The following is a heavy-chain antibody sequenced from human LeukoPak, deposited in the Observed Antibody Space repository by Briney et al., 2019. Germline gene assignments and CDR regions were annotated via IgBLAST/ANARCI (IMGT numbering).Heavy chain of an antibody. CDR3: ATSSLESDY. D-gene: IGHD3-3*01. V-gene: IGHV3-23*01. CDR2: IGDSGIST. Sequence: TGGSLRLPCAASGFTFRNHAMSWVRQAPGKGLEWVSAIGDSGISTFYADSVKGRFTVSRDNSKNTLFLQMNSLRAEDTAVYYCATSSLESDYWGQGTLVTVSS. J-gene: IGHJ4*02. CDR1: GFTFRNHA.